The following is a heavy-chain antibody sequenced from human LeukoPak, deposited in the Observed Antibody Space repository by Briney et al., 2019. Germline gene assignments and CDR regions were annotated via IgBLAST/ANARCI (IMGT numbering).Heavy chain of an antibody. Sequence: GRSLRLSCAASGLTFSSYGMHWVRQAPGKGLEWVAVISYDGSNKYYADSVKGRFTISRDNSKNTLYLQMNSLGAEDTAVYYCAKGSEKDYYYYGMDVWGKGTTVTVSS. CDR2: ISYDGSNK. J-gene: IGHJ6*04. CDR3: AKGSEKDYYYYGMDV. V-gene: IGHV3-30*18. CDR1: GLTFSSYG.